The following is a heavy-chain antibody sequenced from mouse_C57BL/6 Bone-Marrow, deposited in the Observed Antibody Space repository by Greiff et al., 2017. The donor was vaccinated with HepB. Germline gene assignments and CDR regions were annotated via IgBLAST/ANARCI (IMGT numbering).Heavy chain of an antibody. CDR2: INYDGSST. J-gene: IGHJ4*01. CDR1: GFTFSDYY. V-gene: IGHV5-16*01. Sequence: EVMLVESEGGLVQPGRSMKLSCTASGFTFSDYYMAWVRQVPEKGLEWVANINYDGSSTYYLDSLKSRFIISRDNAKNILYLQMSSLKSEDTATYYCARGYYGDYYAMDYWGQGTSVTVSS. D-gene: IGHD1-1*01. CDR3: ARGYYGDYYAMDY.